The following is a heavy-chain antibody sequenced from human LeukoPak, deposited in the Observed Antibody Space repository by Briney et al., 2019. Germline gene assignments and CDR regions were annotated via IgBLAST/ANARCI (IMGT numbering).Heavy chain of an antibody. V-gene: IGHV4-34*01. D-gene: IGHD4-11*01. CDR1: GGSFSGYY. Sequence: PSETLSPTCALYGGSFSGYYWSWIRQPPGKGLEWIGEINHSGSTNYNPSLKNRVTISVDTSKNQFSLKLSSVTAADTAVYYCASGTYSNSFAYWGQGTLVTVSS. CDR2: INHSGST. CDR3: ASGTYSNSFAY. J-gene: IGHJ4*02.